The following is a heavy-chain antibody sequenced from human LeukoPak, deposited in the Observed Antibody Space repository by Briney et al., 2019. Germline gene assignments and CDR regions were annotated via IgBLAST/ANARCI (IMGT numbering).Heavy chain of an antibody. CDR1: GGSISSSSYY. V-gene: IGHV4-39*07. D-gene: IGHD5-12*01. CDR3: ARDRYSGYADGNDYFDY. Sequence: PSETLSLTCTVSGGSISSSSYYWGWIRQPPGKGLEWIGSIYYSGSTYYNPSLKSRVTISVDTSKNQFSLKLSSVTAADTAVYYCARDRYSGYADGNDYFDYWGQGTLVTVSS. J-gene: IGHJ4*02. CDR2: IYYSGST.